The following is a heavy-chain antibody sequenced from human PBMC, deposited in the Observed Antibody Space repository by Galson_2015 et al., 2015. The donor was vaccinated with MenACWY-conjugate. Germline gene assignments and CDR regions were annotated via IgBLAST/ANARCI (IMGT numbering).Heavy chain of an antibody. V-gene: IGHV3-74*01. J-gene: IGHJ4*02. D-gene: IGHD2-8*02. CDR2: IGGDGAAT. CDR1: EFPFSNHW. CDR3: VRRVPSDSGGVCFIDY. Sequence: SVRLACAASEFPFSNHWRHWVRQGPCKGGGGGSRIGGDGAATDYANSGKGRFTISRDNVKNTLYLQMNSLRDEDTAVYYCVRRVPSDSGGVCFIDYWGRGTLVTVSS.